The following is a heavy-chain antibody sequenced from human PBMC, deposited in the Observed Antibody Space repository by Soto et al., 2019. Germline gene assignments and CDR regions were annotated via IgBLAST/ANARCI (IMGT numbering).Heavy chain of an antibody. CDR2: ITGSGGTT. D-gene: IGHD6-13*01. CDR1: IFTFSIYA. Sequence: WGSLLLSCATSIFTFSIYAMSWVRQAPGKGLEWVSFITGSGGTTFYADSVKGRFTISRDNSKNTLYLQMNSLRAEDTSVYYCAKHHGGNSWYCLDSWGQGTMVTVSS. J-gene: IGHJ4*02. V-gene: IGHV3-23*01. CDR3: AKHHGGNSWYCLDS.